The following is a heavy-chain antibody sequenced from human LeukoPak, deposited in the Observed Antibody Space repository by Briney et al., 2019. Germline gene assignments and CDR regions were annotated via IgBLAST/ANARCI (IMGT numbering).Heavy chain of an antibody. CDR1: GGSISSSGYY. CDR2: INHSGST. J-gene: IGHJ4*02. Sequence: SETLSLTCTVSGGSISSSGYYWSWIRQPPGKGLEWIGEINHSGSTNYNPSLKSRVTISLDTSNNQFSLKLSSVTAADTAVYYCASRISKAGFDWGQGTQVTVSS. V-gene: IGHV4-39*07. CDR3: ASRISKAGFD. D-gene: IGHD6-13*01.